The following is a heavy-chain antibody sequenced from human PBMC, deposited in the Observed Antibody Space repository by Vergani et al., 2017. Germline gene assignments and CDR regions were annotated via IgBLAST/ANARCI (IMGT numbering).Heavy chain of an antibody. D-gene: IGHD1-1*01. CDR1: GGSISSSSYY. CDR3: ARTGTSIYYYYMDV. Sequence: QLQLQESGPGLVKPSETLSLTCTVFGGSISSSSYYWGWIRQPPGKGLEWIGSIYYSGSTYYNPSLKSRVTISVDTSKNQFSLKLSSVTAADTAVYYCARTGTSIYYYYMDVWGKGTTVTVSS. CDR2: IYYSGST. J-gene: IGHJ6*03. V-gene: IGHV4-39*07.